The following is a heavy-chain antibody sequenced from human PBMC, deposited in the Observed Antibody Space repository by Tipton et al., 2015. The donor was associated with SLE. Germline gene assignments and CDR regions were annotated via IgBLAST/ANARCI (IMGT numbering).Heavy chain of an antibody. V-gene: IGHV4-39*07. D-gene: IGHD1-26*01. CDR3: TRHYSGTYN. CDR2: IFYSGNT. Sequence: TLSLTCTVSGGFLSGSSYYWGWIRQPPGKGLEWIGSIFYSGNTYYNSSLNSRVTISLDTSKNQFSLQLTSVTAADTAVYFCTRHYSGTYNWGQGALVTVSS. CDR1: GGFLSGSSYY. J-gene: IGHJ4*02.